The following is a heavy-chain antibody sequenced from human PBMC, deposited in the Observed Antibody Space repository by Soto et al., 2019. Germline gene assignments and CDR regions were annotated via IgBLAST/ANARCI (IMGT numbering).Heavy chain of an antibody. V-gene: IGHV1-58*02. Sequence: SVKGSCKASGFTFTSSAMQWVRQARGQSLEWIGWIVVGSGNTNYAQKFQERVTITRDMSTSTAYMELSSLRSEDTAVYYCAAVGYCSSTSCDTPYYYGMDVWGQGTTVTVSS. CDR1: GFTFTSSA. D-gene: IGHD2-2*02. CDR2: IVVGSGNT. J-gene: IGHJ6*02. CDR3: AAVGYCSSTSCDTPYYYGMDV.